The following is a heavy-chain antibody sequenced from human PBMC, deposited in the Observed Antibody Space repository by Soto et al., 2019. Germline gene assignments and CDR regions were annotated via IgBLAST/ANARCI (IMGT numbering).Heavy chain of an antibody. CDR2: FDPEDGET. D-gene: IGHD4-17*01. V-gene: IGHV1-24*01. CDR3: ATGGRDTNDYGDERRGYWFDP. J-gene: IGHJ5*02. Sequence: ASVKVSCKVSGYTLTELSMHWVRQAPGKGLEWMGGFDPEDGETIYAQKFQGRVTMTEDTSTDTAYMELGSLRSEDTAGYYCATGGRDTNDYGDERRGYWFDPWGQGTLVTVSS. CDR1: GYTLTELS.